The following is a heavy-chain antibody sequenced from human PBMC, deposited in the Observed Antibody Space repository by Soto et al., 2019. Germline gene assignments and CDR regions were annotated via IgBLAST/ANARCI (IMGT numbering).Heavy chain of an antibody. D-gene: IGHD6-19*01. CDR1: GFSFSSYA. CDR3: AKSPGSGWAYYYYGMDV. Sequence: PGGSLRLSCAASGFSFSSYAMSWVRQAPDKGLEWVSAISGSGVSTYYADSVKGRFTISRDTSKNTLFLQMNSLRAEDTAVYYCAKSPGSGWAYYYYGMDVWGQGTTVTVSS. CDR2: ISGSGVST. J-gene: IGHJ6*02. V-gene: IGHV3-23*01.